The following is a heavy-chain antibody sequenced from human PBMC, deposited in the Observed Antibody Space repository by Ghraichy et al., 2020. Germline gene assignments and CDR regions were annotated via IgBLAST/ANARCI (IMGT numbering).Heavy chain of an antibody. V-gene: IGHV1-69*06. CDR1: GGTFSSYV. D-gene: IGHD2-2*01. CDR3: ARASRSDCSSTSYYGAYYYYGMDV. CDR2: IIPIFGTA. J-gene: IGHJ6*02. Sequence: SVKLSCKASGGTFSSYVISWVRQAPGQGLEWMGGIIPIFGTANYAQKFQGRVTITADKSTSTAYMELSSLRSEDTAVYYCARASRSDCSSTSYYGAYYYYGMDVWGQGTTVTVSS.